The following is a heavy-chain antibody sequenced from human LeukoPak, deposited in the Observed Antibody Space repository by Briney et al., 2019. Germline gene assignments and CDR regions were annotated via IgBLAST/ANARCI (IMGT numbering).Heavy chain of an antibody. CDR1: GFSLSTSGVG. V-gene: IGHV2-5*01. J-gene: IGHJ5*02. CDR3: AHQDCYGSGPTGNWFDP. D-gene: IGHD3-10*01. Sequence: SGPTLVKPTQTLTLTCTFSGFSLSTSGVGVGWIRQPPGKALEWLALIYWNDDKRYSPSLKSRLTITKDTSKNQVVLTMTNMDPVDTATYYCAHQDCYGSGPTGNWFDPWGQGTLVTVSS. CDR2: IYWNDDK.